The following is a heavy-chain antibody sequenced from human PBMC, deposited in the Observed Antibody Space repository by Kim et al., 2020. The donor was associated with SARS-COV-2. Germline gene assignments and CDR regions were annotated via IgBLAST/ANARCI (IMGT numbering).Heavy chain of an antibody. D-gene: IGHD2-2*02. Sequence: SVKGRFTISRDNAKNSLYLQMNRLRAEDTAVYYCARESKDCSSTSCYTDYWGQGTLVTVSS. CDR3: ARESKDCSSTSCYTDY. V-gene: IGHV3-21*01. J-gene: IGHJ4*02.